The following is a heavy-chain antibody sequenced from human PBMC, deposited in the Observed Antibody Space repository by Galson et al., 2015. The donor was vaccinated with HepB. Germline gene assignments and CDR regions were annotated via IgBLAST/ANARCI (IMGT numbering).Heavy chain of an antibody. J-gene: IGHJ6*02. CDR1: GYTFTSYY. Sequence: SVKVSCKASGYTFTSYYMHWVRQAPGQGLEWMGIINPSGGSTSYAQKFQGRVTMTRDTSTSTVYMELSSLRSEDTAVYYCARDLVVTAMVYYYGMDVWGQGTTVTVSS. CDR3: ARDLVVTAMVYYYGMDV. V-gene: IGHV1-46*01. CDR2: INPSGGST. D-gene: IGHD5-18*01.